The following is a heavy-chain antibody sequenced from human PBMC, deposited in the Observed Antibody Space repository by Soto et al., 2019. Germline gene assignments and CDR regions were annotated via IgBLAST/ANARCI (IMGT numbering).Heavy chain of an antibody. V-gene: IGHV1-46*03. CDR3: AREGDYYYGMDV. CDR1: GYTFTSYY. Sequence: ASVKVSCKASGYTFTSYYMHWVRQAPGQGLEWMGIINPTSSTSYAQNFRGRFPMTGDTSTSTFYLELSSLSFEDTAVYYCAREGDYYYGMDVGGQGPTVTVSS. CDR2: INPTSST. J-gene: IGHJ6*02. D-gene: IGHD2-21*01.